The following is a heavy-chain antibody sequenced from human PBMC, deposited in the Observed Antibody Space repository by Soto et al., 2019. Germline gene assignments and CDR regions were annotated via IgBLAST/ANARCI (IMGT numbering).Heavy chain of an antibody. CDR2: INHSGST. CDR1: GGSFSGYY. Sequence: SETLSLTCAVYGGSFSGYYWSWIRQPPGKGLEWIGEINHSGSTNYNPSLKSRVTISVDTSKNQFSLKLSSVTAADTAVYYCARGGYCTNGVCRNYYYYMDVWGKGTTVTVSS. J-gene: IGHJ6*03. CDR3: ARGGYCTNGVCRNYYYYMDV. D-gene: IGHD2-8*01. V-gene: IGHV4-34*01.